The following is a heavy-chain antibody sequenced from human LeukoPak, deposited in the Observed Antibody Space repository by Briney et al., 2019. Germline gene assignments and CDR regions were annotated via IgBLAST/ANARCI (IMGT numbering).Heavy chain of an antibody. Sequence: GGSLRLSCAASGFTFSSYSMNWVRQAPGKGLEWVSSISSNSAYIYYSDSIKGRFTISRDNAKNSLYLQMNSLGAEDMALYYCARGSTTAQRKDAFDIWGQGTMVTVSS. CDR3: ARGSTTAQRKDAFDI. CDR1: GFTFSSYS. D-gene: IGHD4-17*01. J-gene: IGHJ3*02. V-gene: IGHV3-21*01. CDR2: ISSNSAYI.